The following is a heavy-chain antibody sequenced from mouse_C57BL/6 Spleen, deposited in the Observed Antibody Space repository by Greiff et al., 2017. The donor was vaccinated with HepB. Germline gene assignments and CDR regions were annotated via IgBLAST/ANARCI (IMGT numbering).Heavy chain of an antibody. CDR2: IDPSDSET. CDR3: ASGSSYEGFAY. CDR1: GYTFTSYW. D-gene: IGHD1-1*01. V-gene: IGHV1-52*01. Sequence: QVQLQQPGAELVRPGSSVKLSCKASGYTFTSYWMHWVKQRPIQGLEWIGNIDPSDSETHSNQKFKDKATLTVDKSTSTAYMQLSSLTSEDSAVYYCASGSSYEGFAYWGQGTLVTVSA. J-gene: IGHJ3*01.